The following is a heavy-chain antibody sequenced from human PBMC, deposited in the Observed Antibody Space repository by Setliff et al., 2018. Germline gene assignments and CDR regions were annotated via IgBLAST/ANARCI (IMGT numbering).Heavy chain of an antibody. D-gene: IGHD3-10*01. Sequence: ASVKVSCKASGGTFSSYAISWVRQAPGQGLEWMGGIIPIFGTANYAQKFQGRVTITTDESTSTAYMELSSLRSEDTAVYYCASLYYGSGSPTLDYWGQGTLVTVSS. V-gene: IGHV1-69*05. J-gene: IGHJ4*02. CDR2: IIPIFGTA. CDR1: GGTFSSYA. CDR3: ASLYYGSGSPTLDY.